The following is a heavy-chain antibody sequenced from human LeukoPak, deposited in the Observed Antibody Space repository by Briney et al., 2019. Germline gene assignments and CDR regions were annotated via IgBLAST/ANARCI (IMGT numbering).Heavy chain of an antibody. D-gene: IGHD3/OR15-3a*01. CDR2: IYYSGST. V-gene: IGHV4-59*01. CDR1: GGSISSYY. J-gene: IGHJ4*02. CDR3: ARSHSVWTSFDY. Sequence: SETLSLTCTVSGGSISSYYWSWIRQPPGKGLEWIGYIYYSGSTNYNPSLKSRVTISVDTSKNQFSLKLSSVTAADSAVYYCARSHSVWTSFDYWGQGTLVTVSS.